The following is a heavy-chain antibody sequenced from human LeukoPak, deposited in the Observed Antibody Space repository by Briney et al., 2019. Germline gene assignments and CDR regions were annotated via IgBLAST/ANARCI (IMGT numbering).Heavy chain of an antibody. D-gene: IGHD6-13*01. CDR3: AREYGSSHGFDP. V-gene: IGHV4-34*01. Sequence: SETLSLTCAVYGGSFSGYYWSWIRQPPGKGLEWIGEINHSGSTNYNPSLKSRVTISVDTSKNQFSLELTSVTAADTAVYYCAREYGSSHGFDPWGQGTLVTVSS. CDR2: INHSGST. J-gene: IGHJ5*02. CDR1: GGSFSGYY.